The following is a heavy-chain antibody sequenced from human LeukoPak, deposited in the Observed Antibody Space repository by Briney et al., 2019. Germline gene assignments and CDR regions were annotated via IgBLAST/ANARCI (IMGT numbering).Heavy chain of an antibody. V-gene: IGHV4-59*08. CDR2: IYYSGST. CDR3: ARVVGYYYDSSGYVGSDY. D-gene: IGHD3-22*01. Sequence: SETLSLTCTVSSGSISSYYWSWIRQPPGKGLEWIGYIYYSGSTNYNPSLKSRVTISVDTSKNQFSLKLSSVTAADTAVYYCARVVGYYYDSSGYVGSDYWGQGTLVTVSS. J-gene: IGHJ4*02. CDR1: SGSISSYY.